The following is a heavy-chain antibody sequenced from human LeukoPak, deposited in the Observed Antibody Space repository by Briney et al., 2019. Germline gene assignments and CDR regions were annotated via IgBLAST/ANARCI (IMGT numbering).Heavy chain of an antibody. CDR3: AKDSLYYGSGKYPGY. J-gene: IGHJ4*02. CDR1: GFTFSSYA. D-gene: IGHD3-10*01. CDR2: ISGSGGST. Sequence: GGSLRLSCAASGFTFSSYAMSWVRQAPGKGLEWVSAISGSGGSTYYADSVKGRFNISRDNSKNTLYLQMNSLRAEDTAVYYCAKDSLYYGSGKYPGYWGQGTLVTVSS. V-gene: IGHV3-23*01.